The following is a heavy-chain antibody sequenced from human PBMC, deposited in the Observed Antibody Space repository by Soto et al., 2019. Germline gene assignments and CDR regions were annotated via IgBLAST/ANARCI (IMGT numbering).Heavy chain of an antibody. D-gene: IGHD3-10*01. J-gene: IGHJ4*02. V-gene: IGHV3-23*01. CDR2: SSGTGINA. CDR1: GFALSSFA. Sequence: EVQLLESGGGLVQPGGSLSLSCAGSGFALSSFAMNWVRQAPGKGLEWVSASSGTGINAYYADSVRGRFTVSRDNSKNTVFFPMNSLRGEETAVYYCANVLGGGQGPLVTVSS. CDR3: ANVLG.